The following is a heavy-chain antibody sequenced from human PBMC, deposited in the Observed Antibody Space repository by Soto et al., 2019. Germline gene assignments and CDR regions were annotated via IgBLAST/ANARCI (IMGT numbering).Heavy chain of an antibody. CDR1: GGSISSGYYY. V-gene: IGHV4-30-4*01. Sequence: QVQLQESGPGLVKPSQTLSLTCTVSGGSISSGYYYWSWIRQPPGKGLEWIGYIYYSGSTYYNPSLKSRVTISVATFKDQCSLKLSSVTAADTAVYYCARGNLDTRVVRGYDFDYWGQGTLVTVSS. CDR2: IYYSGST. J-gene: IGHJ4*02. CDR3: ARGNLDTRVVRGYDFDY. D-gene: IGHD3-10*01.